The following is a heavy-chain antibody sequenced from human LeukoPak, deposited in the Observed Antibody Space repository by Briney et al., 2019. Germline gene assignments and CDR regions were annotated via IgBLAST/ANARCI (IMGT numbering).Heavy chain of an antibody. D-gene: IGHD1-1*01. J-gene: IGHJ4*02. V-gene: IGHV3-23*01. CDR1: GFTFSSYA. CDR2: ISGSGGST. Sequence: TGGSLRLSCAASGFTFSSYAMSWVRQAPGKGLEWVSAISGSGGSTYYADSVEGRFTISRDNSKNTLYLQMNSLRAEDTAVYYCAKESWYNWNDGRYYFDYWGQGTLVTVSS. CDR3: AKESWYNWNDGRYYFDY.